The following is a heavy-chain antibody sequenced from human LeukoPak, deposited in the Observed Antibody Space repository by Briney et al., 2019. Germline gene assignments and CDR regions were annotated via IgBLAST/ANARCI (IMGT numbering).Heavy chain of an antibody. J-gene: IGHJ5*02. Sequence: GGSLRLSCAASGFTFSRYAMSWVRQAPGKGLEWGSAISGSGGSTYYADSVKGRFTISRDNSTNTLYLQMNSLRAEDTAVYYCAKAPRTSLRFLEWLLFALDPWGQGTLVTVSS. D-gene: IGHD3-3*01. CDR2: ISGSGGST. V-gene: IGHV3-23*01. CDR3: AKAPRTSLRFLEWLLFALDP. CDR1: GFTFSRYA.